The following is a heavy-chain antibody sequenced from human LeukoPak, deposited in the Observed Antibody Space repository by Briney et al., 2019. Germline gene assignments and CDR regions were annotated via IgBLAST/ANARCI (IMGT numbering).Heavy chain of an antibody. CDR2: ISSSSSYI. J-gene: IGHJ4*02. D-gene: IGHD3-22*01. Sequence: GGSLRLSCAASGFTFCSYSMNWVRQAPGKGLEWVSSISSSSSYIYYADSVKGRFTISRDNAKNSLYLQMNSLRAEDTAVYYCARVNYYDSSGPGRVDYWGQGTLVTVSS. CDR1: GFTFCSYS. CDR3: ARVNYYDSSGPGRVDY. V-gene: IGHV3-21*01.